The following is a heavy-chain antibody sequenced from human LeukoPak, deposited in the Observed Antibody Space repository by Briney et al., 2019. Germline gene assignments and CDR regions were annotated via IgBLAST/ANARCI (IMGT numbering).Heavy chain of an antibody. CDR3: ARSASRITMVRGYGMDV. Sequence: GGSLRLSCAASGFTVSSNYMSWVRQAPGKGLEWVSVIYSGGSTYYADSVKGRFTISRDNSKNTLYLQMNSLRAEDTAVYYCARSASRITMVRGYGMDVWGQGTMVTVSS. CDR1: GFTVSSNY. CDR2: IYSGGST. D-gene: IGHD3-10*01. J-gene: IGHJ6*02. V-gene: IGHV3-53*01.